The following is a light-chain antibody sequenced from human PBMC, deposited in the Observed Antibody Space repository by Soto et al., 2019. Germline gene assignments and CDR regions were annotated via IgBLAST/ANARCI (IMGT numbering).Light chain of an antibody. CDR3: QQDNSFPRT. V-gene: IGKV1-12*01. Sequence: DIQMTQSPSSVSASVGDRVTITCRASQGISGWLAWYQQKPGKAPKLLIYAASSLQSGVPSRFSGSSSATDFPLTISILQPEDFPTYYCQQDNSFPRTFGQGTKVEIK. CDR1: QGISGW. CDR2: AAS. J-gene: IGKJ1*01.